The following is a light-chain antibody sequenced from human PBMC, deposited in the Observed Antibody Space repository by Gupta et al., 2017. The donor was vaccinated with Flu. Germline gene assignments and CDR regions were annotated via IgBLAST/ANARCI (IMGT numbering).Light chain of an antibody. Sequence: QSALTQPRSVSGSPGQSVTISCTGTSSDVGGYNYVSWYQQHPGKAPKLMIYDVSKRPSGVPDRFSGSKSGNTAYLTISGLQAEDESDSSCYSNAGSYVFGTGTKVTVL. CDR2: DVS. V-gene: IGLV2-11*01. J-gene: IGLJ1*01. CDR3: YSNAGSYV. CDR1: SSDVGGYNY.